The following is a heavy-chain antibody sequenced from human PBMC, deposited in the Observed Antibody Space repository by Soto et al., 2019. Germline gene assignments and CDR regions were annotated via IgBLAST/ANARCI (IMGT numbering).Heavy chain of an antibody. Sequence: QVQLVQSGAEVKKPGASVKVSCKASGYTFTSYGINWVRQAPGQGLEWMGWISTYNGNTNYAQKLQDRVTMTTDTSTSTVYMELRSLRSDDTAVYYCTSASYGYFDYWGQGTLVTVSS. CDR1: GYTFTSYG. V-gene: IGHV1-18*01. J-gene: IGHJ4*02. CDR3: TSASYGYFDY. CDR2: ISTYNGNT. D-gene: IGHD3-10*01.